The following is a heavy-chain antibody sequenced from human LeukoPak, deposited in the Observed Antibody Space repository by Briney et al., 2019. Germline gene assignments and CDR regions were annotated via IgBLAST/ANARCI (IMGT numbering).Heavy chain of an antibody. D-gene: IGHD5-18*01. V-gene: IGHV4-34*01. CDR2: INHSGST. CDR1: GGSFSGYY. J-gene: IGHJ4*02. Sequence: PSETLSLTCAVYGGSFSGYYWSWIRQPPGKGLEWIGEINHSGSTNYNPSLKSRVTISVDTSKNQFSLKLSSVTAADTAVYYCARGYSYGSTVDHWGQGTLVTVSS. CDR3: ARGYSYGSTVDH.